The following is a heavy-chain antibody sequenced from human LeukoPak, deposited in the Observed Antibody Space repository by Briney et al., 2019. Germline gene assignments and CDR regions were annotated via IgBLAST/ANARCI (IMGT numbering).Heavy chain of an antibody. V-gene: IGHV2-5*02. CDR3: ARPYYYGSGYYASAFDI. Sequence: SGPTLVNPTQTLTLTCTFSGFSLSTSGVGVGWIRQPPGKALEWLALIYWDDDKRYSPSLKSRLTITKDTSKNQVVLTMTNMDPVDTATYYCARPYYYGSGYYASAFDIWGQGTMVTVSS. CDR2: IYWDDDK. J-gene: IGHJ3*02. CDR1: GFSLSTSGVG. D-gene: IGHD3-10*01.